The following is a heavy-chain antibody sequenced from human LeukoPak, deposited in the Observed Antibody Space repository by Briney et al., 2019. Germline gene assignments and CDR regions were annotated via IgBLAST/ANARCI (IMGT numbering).Heavy chain of an antibody. J-gene: IGHJ6*03. V-gene: IGHV3-11*01. CDR3: ARVGYCSSTSCYPYYYYYYMDV. CDR1: GFTFSDYY. CDR2: ISSSGSTI. Sequence: GGSLRLSCAASGFTFSDYYMSWIRQAPGKWLEWVSYISSSGSTIYYADSVKGRFTISRDNAKNSLYLQMNSLRAEDTAVYYCARVGYCSSTSCYPYYYYYYMDVWGKGTTVTVSS. D-gene: IGHD2-2*03.